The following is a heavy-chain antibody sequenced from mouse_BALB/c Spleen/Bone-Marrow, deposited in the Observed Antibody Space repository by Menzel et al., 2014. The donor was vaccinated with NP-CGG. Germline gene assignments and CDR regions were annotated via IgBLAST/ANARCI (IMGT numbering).Heavy chain of an antibody. CDR2: IYPGDGDT. Sequence: VQLQQSGPELVRPGSSVKVSCKASGYAFSNYWMNWVKQRPGQGLEWIGQIYPGDGDTNYNGKFKGKATLTADKSSSTAYMQLSSLTSEDSAVYFCARRDGSTYYYAMDYWGQGTSVTVSS. CDR3: ARRDGSTYYYAMDY. CDR1: GYAFSNYW. D-gene: IGHD1-1*01. V-gene: IGHV1-80*01. J-gene: IGHJ4*01.